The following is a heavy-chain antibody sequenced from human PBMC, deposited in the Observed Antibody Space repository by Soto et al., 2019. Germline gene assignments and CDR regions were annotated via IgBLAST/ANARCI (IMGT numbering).Heavy chain of an antibody. CDR1: GYTFTDYY. CDR3: AKDSNIVVVPPATGGMDG. Sequence: ASVKLSCKASGYTFTDYYMYWVRQAPGQGLEWMGWINPNSGGTNYAQKFQGRVTMTRVTSISTAYMELSSLRSDDTALYYCAKDSNIVVVPPATGGMDGWGQ. D-gene: IGHD2-2*01. CDR2: INPNSGGT. V-gene: IGHV1-2*02. J-gene: IGHJ6*02.